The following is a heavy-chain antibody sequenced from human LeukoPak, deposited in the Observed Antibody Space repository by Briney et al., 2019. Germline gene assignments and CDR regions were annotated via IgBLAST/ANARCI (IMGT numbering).Heavy chain of an antibody. D-gene: IGHD3-22*01. J-gene: IGHJ4*02. CDR3: ARGRMAYYYDSSGYLVDY. V-gene: IGHV4-39*01. CDR2: IYYSGST. Sequence: PSETLSLTCTVSGGSISSSSYYWGWIRQPPGKGLEWIGSIYYSGSTYYNPSLKSRVTISVDTSKNQFSLKLSSVAAADTAVYYCARGRMAYYYDSSGYLVDYWGQGTLVTVSS. CDR1: GGSISSSSYY.